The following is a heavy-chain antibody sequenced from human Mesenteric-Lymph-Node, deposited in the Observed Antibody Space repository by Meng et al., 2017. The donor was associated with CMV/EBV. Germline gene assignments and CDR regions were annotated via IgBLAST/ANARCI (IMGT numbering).Heavy chain of an antibody. CDR3: AKDDSGSYWPYYYYGMDV. V-gene: IGHV3-7*01. CDR1: GFTFSSYW. D-gene: IGHD1-26*01. J-gene: IGHJ6*02. CDR2: IKQDGSEK. Sequence: GGSLRLSCAASGFTFSSYWMSWVRQAPGKGLEWVANIKQDGSEKYYVDSVKGRFTISRDNAKNSLYLQMNSLRAEDTAVYYCAKDDSGSYWPYYYYGMDVWGQGTTVTVSS.